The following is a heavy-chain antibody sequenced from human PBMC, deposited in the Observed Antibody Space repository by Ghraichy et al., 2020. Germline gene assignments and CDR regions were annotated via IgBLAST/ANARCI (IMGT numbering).Heavy chain of an antibody. CDR3: ASWVRIPFYYYYYYYYMDV. J-gene: IGHJ6*03. Sequence: GGSLRLSCAASGFTFSSYWMHWVRQAPGKGLVWVSRINSDGSSTSYADSVKGRFTISRDNAKNTPYLQMNSLRAEDTAVYYCASWVRIPFYYYYYYYYMDVWGKGTTVTVSS. CDR2: INSDGSST. D-gene: IGHD3-22*01. CDR1: GFTFSSYW. V-gene: IGHV3-74*01.